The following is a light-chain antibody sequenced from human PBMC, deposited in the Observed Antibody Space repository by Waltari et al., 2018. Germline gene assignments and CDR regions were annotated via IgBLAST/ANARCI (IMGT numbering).Light chain of an antibody. CDR3: QQRSNWPPYT. CDR2: DAS. Sequence: EIVLTQSPATLSLSPGERAPLSCRASQCVSAYLAWYQQKPAQAPRLLISDASNRATGIPARFSGSGSATDFTLSISSLEPEDFAVYYCQQRSNWPPYTFGQGTKLEIK. CDR1: QCVSAY. J-gene: IGKJ2*01. V-gene: IGKV3-11*01.